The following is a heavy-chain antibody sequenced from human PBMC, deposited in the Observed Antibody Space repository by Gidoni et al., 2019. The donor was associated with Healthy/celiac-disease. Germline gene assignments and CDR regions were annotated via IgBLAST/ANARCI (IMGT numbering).Heavy chain of an antibody. CDR3: AKLKSGFDSPFDY. V-gene: IGHV3-23*01. D-gene: IGHD5-12*01. Sequence: EVQLLESGGCLVQPAGSLRLSCAASGFTFSSDAMSWVRQAPGKGLEWVSAISGSGGSTYYADSVKGRFTISRDNSKNKLYLQMNSLRAEDTAVYYCAKLKSGFDSPFDYWGQGTLVTVSS. J-gene: IGHJ4*02. CDR2: ISGSGGST. CDR1: GFTFSSDA.